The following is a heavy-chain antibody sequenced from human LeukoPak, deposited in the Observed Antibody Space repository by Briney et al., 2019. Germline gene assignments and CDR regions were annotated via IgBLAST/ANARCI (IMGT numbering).Heavy chain of an antibody. D-gene: IGHD2-2*03. Sequence: GGSLRLSCAASGFTVSSNYMSWVRQAPGKGLEWVSGIYSGGRTYYADSVKGRFTISRDNSRNTLFLQMNSLRAEDTAVYYCARGVGYCSSTSCEDAFDIWGQGTMVTVSS. CDR2: IYSGGRT. CDR1: GFTVSSNY. J-gene: IGHJ3*02. CDR3: ARGVGYCSSTSCEDAFDI. V-gene: IGHV3-53*01.